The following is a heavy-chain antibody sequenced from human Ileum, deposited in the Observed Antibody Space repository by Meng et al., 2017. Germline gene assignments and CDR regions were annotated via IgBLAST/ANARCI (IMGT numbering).Heavy chain of an antibody. J-gene: IGHJ4*02. D-gene: IGHD7-27*01. V-gene: IGHV4-39*01. CDR3: ARRTGEVDLLDY. CDR2: ICYSGNT. CDR1: GGSISSSSHC. Sequence: QLQLQESGPGLVKPSEALSLMCTVSGGSISSSSHCCDWIRQPPGKGLEWIGSICYSGNTYYNPSLKSRVSMSVDTSKKQISLKLNTVTAADTAVYYCARRTGEVDLLDYWGQGTLVTVSS.